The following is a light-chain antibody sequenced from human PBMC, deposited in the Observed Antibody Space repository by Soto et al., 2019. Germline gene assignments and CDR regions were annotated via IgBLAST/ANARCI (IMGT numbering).Light chain of an antibody. Sequence: QTVGTQEPSFSVSPGGTVTLTCGLSSGSVSTSYYPSWYQQTPGQAPRTLIYSTNTRSSGVPDRFSGSILGNKAALTITGAQADDESDYYCVLYMGSGIRWVFGGGTKLTVL. V-gene: IGLV8-61*01. CDR1: SGSVSTSYY. CDR3: VLYMGSGIRWV. J-gene: IGLJ3*02. CDR2: STN.